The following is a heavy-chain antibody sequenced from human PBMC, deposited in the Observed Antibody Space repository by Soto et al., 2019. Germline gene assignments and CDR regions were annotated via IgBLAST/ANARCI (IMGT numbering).Heavy chain of an antibody. CDR1: GGNSNSYS. CDR3: ARDWRQMSRGGFFDY. CDR2: IVPLSGTP. V-gene: IGHV1-69*06. J-gene: IGHJ4*02. Sequence: QVRLVQSGAEVKKPGSSVKLSCKVSGGNSNSYSIAWVRQAPGQGLQGLGTIVPLSGTPNHAHKFQGRVTITADTSTNTAYLELSSLRYEDTAIYYCARDWRQMSRGGFFDYWGQGSLVTISS. D-gene: IGHD3-3*01.